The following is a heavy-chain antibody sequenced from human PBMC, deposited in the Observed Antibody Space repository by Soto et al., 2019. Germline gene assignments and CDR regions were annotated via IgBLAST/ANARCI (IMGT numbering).Heavy chain of an antibody. CDR2: IYYSWTT. CDR1: GDSISSGGYY. Sequence: SETLSLTCTVSGDSISSGGYYWSWIRQLPGKGLEWIGYIYYSWTTYYSQSLESRVTISVDMSENQFSLKLNSVTAADTAVYYCARDYGDYFDYWGQGTLVTVSS. J-gene: IGHJ4*02. D-gene: IGHD4-17*01. CDR3: ARDYGDYFDY. V-gene: IGHV4-31*03.